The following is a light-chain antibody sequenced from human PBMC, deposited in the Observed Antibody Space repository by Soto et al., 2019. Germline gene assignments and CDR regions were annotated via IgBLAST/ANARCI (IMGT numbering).Light chain of an antibody. CDR2: EAS. V-gene: IGKV1-5*02. Sequence: IQMTQSPYTLSASIGDRVIIICWASQSISTWLAWYQQRPGKAPRLLISEASTLESGVPSRFSGSGFGTEFTLTISSLQPDNFATYFCQQFNTYTFGQGSMVAIK. J-gene: IGKJ2*01. CDR3: QQFNTYT. CDR1: QSISTW.